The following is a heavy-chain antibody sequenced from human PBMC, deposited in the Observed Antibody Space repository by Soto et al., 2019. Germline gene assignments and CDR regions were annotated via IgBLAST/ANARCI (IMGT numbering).Heavy chain of an antibody. D-gene: IGHD1-26*01. V-gene: IGHV3-23*01. Sequence: EVQLLESGGGLVQPGGSLRLSCAASGFTFSSYAMTWVRQAPGKGPEWVSGISGSGGRTYYADSVKGRFTISRDTSKNSLYLQVNSLGAEDTALYYCAKARGELSYWYCDLWGRGTLVTVSS. J-gene: IGHJ2*01. CDR2: ISGSGGRT. CDR1: GFTFSSYA. CDR3: AKARGELSYWYCDL.